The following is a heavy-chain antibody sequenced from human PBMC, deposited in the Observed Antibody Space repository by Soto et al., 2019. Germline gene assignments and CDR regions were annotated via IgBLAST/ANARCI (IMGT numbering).Heavy chain of an antibody. CDR3: SRVMATGQLYP. CDR1: GYTFTRYT. J-gene: IGHJ5*02. CDR2: INPENGNT. D-gene: IGHD2-2*01. Sequence: GASVKVSFKASGYTFTRYTMNWVRQAPGQRLEWMGWINPENGNTKSSQKFQDRGIITRDTSASTAYMDLSSLRSEDTAVCYCSRVMATGQLYPWDQGTLIT. V-gene: IGHV1-3*01.